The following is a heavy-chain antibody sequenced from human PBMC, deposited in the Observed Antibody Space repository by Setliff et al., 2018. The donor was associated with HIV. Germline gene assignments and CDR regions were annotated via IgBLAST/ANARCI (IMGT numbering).Heavy chain of an antibody. J-gene: IGHJ4*02. Sequence: SETLSLTCTVSGGSITSGGYYWSWIRQLPGKGLEWIGSIYYSGSTYYNPSLKSRVTISVDTSKNQFSLRLSSVTAADTAVYYCARSPGPSYCSGGSCYDYFDYWGQGTLVTVSS. CDR3: ARSPGPSYCSGGSCYDYFDY. CDR1: GGSITSGGYY. V-gene: IGHV4-31*03. CDR2: IYYSGST. D-gene: IGHD2-15*01.